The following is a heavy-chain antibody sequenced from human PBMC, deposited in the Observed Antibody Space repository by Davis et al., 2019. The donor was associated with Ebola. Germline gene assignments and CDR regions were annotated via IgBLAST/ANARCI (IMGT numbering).Heavy chain of an antibody. D-gene: IGHD2-2*01. V-gene: IGHV1-3*01. J-gene: IGHJ6*02. CDR1: GYTFTSYA. CDR2: INGGNGNT. Sequence: ASVKVFCKASGYTFTSYAMHWVRQAPGQRLEWMGWINGGNGNTRYAQKFQGRVTITRDTSASTAYMELSSLRSEDTAVYYCARDWCSSATCYAGYYNGMDVWGQGTTVTVSS. CDR3: ARDWCSSATCYAGYYNGMDV.